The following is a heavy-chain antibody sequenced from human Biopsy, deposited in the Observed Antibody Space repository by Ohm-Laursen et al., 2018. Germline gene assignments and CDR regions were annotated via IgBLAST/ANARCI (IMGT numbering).Heavy chain of an antibody. J-gene: IGHJ4*02. Sequence: PSQTLSLTCTVSGGSFTGHYWSWIRQPPGKGLEWIGHISYTGYTSYNASLKSRVTISVDTSRNHFSLRLSSLTAADTAVYYCARGSNDFGGLYFPRWGQGTPLTVSS. CDR1: GGSFTGHY. V-gene: IGHV4-59*11. CDR3: ARGSNDFGGLYFPR. D-gene: IGHD4-23*01. CDR2: ISYTGYT.